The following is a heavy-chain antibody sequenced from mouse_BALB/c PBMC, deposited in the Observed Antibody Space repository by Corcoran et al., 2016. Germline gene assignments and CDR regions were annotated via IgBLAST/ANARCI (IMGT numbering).Heavy chain of an antibody. V-gene: IGHV9-1*02. CDR1: GYTFTNYG. J-gene: IGHJ4*01. Sequence: QIQLVQSGPELKKPGETVKISCKASGYTFTNYGMNWVKQAPGKGLKWMGWINTYTGEPTYADDFKGRFAFSLETSASTAYLQINNLKNEDMATYFCARGRRGYAMDYWGQGTSVTVSS. CDR3: ARGRRGYAMDY. CDR2: INTYTGEP. D-gene: IGHD2-12*01.